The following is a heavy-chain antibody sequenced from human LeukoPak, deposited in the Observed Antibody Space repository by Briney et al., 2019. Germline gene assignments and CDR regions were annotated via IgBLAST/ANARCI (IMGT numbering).Heavy chain of an antibody. V-gene: IGHV4-39*01. CDR3: ARVADYGDYRFYYYMDV. D-gene: IGHD4-17*01. CDR1: GDSISTSAYY. Sequence: SETLSLTCAVSGDSISTSAYYWDWSRQPPGKGLEWNGNIYYDGNTRYNPSLKSRVTISVDRSKNQFSLKLSSVTAADTAVYYCARVADYGDYRFYYYMDVWGKGTTVTVSS. J-gene: IGHJ6*03. CDR2: IYYDGNT.